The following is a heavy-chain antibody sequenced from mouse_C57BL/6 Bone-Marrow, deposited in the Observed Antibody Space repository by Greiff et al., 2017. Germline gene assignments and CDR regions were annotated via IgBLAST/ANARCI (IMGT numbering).Heavy chain of an antibody. D-gene: IGHD2-3*01. V-gene: IGHV7-3*01. CDR1: GFTFTDYY. J-gene: IGHJ2*01. CDR3: ARYTPDGYYPY. Sequence: DVKLVESGGGLVQPGGSLSLSCAASGFTFTDYYMSWVRQPPGKALEWLGFIRNKANGYTTEYSASVKGRFTISRDNSQSTLYLQMNALRAEDSATYYCARYTPDGYYPYWGQGTTLTVSS. CDR2: IRNKANGYTT.